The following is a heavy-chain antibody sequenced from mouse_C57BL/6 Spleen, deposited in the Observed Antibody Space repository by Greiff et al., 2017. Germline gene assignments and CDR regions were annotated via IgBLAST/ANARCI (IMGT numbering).Heavy chain of an antibody. V-gene: IGHV5-17*01. CDR3: ARQDDGYYTWFAY. CDR2: ISSGSSTI. D-gene: IGHD2-3*01. Sequence: DVKLVESGGGLVKPGGSLKLSCAASGFTFSDYGMHWVRQAPEKGLEWVAYISSGSSTIYSADTVKGRFTISRDNAKNTLFLQMTSLRSEDTAMYYCARQDDGYYTWFAYWGQGTLVTVSA. J-gene: IGHJ3*01. CDR1: GFTFSDYG.